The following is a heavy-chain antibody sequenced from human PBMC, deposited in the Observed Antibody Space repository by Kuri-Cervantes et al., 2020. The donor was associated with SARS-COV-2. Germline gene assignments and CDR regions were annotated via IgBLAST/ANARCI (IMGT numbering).Heavy chain of an antibody. CDR3: AREAYNYYYDSSGYLLGGAFDI. V-gene: IGHV3-53*01. Sequence: EGSLRLSCAASGFTVSSNYMSWVRQAPGKGLEWVSVIYSGGSTYYADSVKGRFTISRDNSKNTLYLQMNSLRAEDTAVYYCAREAYNYYYDSSGYLLGGAFDIWGQGTMVTVSS. J-gene: IGHJ3*02. D-gene: IGHD3-22*01. CDR1: GFTVSSNY. CDR2: IYSGGST.